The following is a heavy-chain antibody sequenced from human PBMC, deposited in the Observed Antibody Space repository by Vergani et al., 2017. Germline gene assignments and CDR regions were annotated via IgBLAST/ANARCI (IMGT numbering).Heavy chain of an antibody. CDR3: ANSRFQGVSVAGPIFEY. J-gene: IGHJ4*02. V-gene: IGHV3-30*18. CDR1: GFTFSNSA. Sequence: VHLLESGGGQVEAGGSLRLSCVASGFTFSNSAMSWVRQTSGKGLEWVVGISFDGTNEDYPDLVKGRFTISRDNSKSTLFLQMNSLRAEDTAIYYCANSRFQGVSVAGPIFEYWGQGTLVSVSS. CDR2: ISFDGTNE. D-gene: IGHD6-19*01.